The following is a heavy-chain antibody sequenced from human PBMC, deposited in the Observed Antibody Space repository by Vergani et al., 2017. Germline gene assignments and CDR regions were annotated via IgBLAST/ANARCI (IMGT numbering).Heavy chain of an antibody. CDR3: ASPRETSANWANDAFDI. D-gene: IGHD7-27*01. V-gene: IGHV1-69*01. CDR1: GGTFTSYA. J-gene: IGHJ3*02. Sequence: QVQLVQPGAEVKKPGSSVNVSCKASGGTFTSYAISWVRQAPGQGLEWMGGIIPIFGTATYAQQFQGRVTITADESTSTAYMELSSLRSADTAVYYCASPRETSANWANDAFDIWGQGTMVTVSS. CDR2: IIPIFGTA.